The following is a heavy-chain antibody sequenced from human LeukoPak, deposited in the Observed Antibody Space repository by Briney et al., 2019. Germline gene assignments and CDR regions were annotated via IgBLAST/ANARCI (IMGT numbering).Heavy chain of an antibody. Sequence: PSETLSLTCSVSGGSITSGGYYWSWIRQPPGKGLEWIGYISHSGSTYYNPSLKSRVTISLDTSKSQFSLKLNSVTAADTAVYYCAREYGGNSDAFDIWGQGTMVTVSS. V-gene: IGHV4-30-4*01. CDR2: ISHSGST. CDR3: AREYGGNSDAFDI. CDR1: GGSITSGGYY. D-gene: IGHD4-23*01. J-gene: IGHJ3*02.